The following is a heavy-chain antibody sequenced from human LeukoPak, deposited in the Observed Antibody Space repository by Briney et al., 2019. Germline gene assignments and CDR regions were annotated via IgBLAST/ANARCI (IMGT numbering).Heavy chain of an antibody. J-gene: IGHJ4*02. Sequence: PSETLSLTCAVYGGSFSGYYWSWIRQPPGKGLEWIGEINHSGSTNYNPSLKSRVTISVDTSKNQFSLKLSSVTAADTAVYYCARGEYYYGSGSPKVWGQGTLVTVSS. CDR1: GGSFSGYY. CDR3: ARGEYYYGSGSPKV. V-gene: IGHV4-34*01. D-gene: IGHD3-10*01. CDR2: INHSGST.